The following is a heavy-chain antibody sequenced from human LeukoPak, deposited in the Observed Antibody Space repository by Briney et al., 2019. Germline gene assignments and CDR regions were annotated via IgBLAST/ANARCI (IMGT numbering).Heavy chain of an antibody. Sequence: PGGSLRLSCAASGFTFSSYWMHWVRQAPGKGLVWVSRISTDGSSTNSADSVKGRFTISRDNAKNTLYLQMNGLRAEDTAVYYCVREYSSSSGRAFDIWGQGTMVTVSP. CDR2: ISTDGSST. CDR1: GFTFSSYW. V-gene: IGHV3-74*01. J-gene: IGHJ3*02. D-gene: IGHD6-6*01. CDR3: VREYSSSSGRAFDI.